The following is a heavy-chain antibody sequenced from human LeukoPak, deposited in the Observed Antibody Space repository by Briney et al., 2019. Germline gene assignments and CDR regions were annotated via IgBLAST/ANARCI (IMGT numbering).Heavy chain of an antibody. V-gene: IGHV4-30-2*01. CDR1: GGSISSGGYS. D-gene: IGHD3-22*01. J-gene: IGHJ6*02. CDR3: ARQVSSGYQGAYYYGMDV. Sequence: SETLSLTCAVSGGSISSGGYSWTWIRQPPGKGLEWIGYIYHSGSTYYNPSLKSRVTISVDTSKNQFSLKLSSVTAADTAVYYCARQVSSGYQGAYYYGMDVWGQGTTVTVSS. CDR2: IYHSGST.